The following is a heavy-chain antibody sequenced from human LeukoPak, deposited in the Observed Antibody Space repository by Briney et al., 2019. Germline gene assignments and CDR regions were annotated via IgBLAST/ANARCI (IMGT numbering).Heavy chain of an antibody. CDR1: GYTVSSYY. J-gene: IGHJ5*02. CDR2: INPSGGST. Sequence: ASVKVSCKASGYTVSSYYMHWVRQAPGQGLEWMGIINPSGGSTSYAQKFQGRVTMTRDTSTSTVYMELSSLRSEDTAVYYCARDPTVITSSRITIFGAPKSPHNWFDRWGQGTLVTVSS. CDR3: ARDPTVITSSRITIFGAPKSPHNWFDR. D-gene: IGHD3-3*01. V-gene: IGHV1-46*01.